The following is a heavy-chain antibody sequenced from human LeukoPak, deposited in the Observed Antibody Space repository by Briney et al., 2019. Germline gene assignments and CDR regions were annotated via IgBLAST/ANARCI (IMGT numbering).Heavy chain of an antibody. D-gene: IGHD3-22*01. Sequence: GGSLRLSCAASGFTFDDYAMHWVRQAPGKGLEWVSGISWNSGSIGYADSVKGRFTISRDNAKNSLYLQMNSLRAEDTALYYCARVSIVVVTNTDAFDIWGQGTMVTVSS. V-gene: IGHV3-9*01. J-gene: IGHJ3*02. CDR1: GFTFDDYA. CDR3: ARVSIVVVTNTDAFDI. CDR2: ISWNSGSI.